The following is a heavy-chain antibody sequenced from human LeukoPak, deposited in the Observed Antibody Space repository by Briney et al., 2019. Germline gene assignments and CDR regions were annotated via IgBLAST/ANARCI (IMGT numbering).Heavy chain of an antibody. CDR1: GGSFSGYY. Sequence: PSETLSLTCAVYGGSFSGYYWSWIRQPPGKGLEWIGEINHSGSTNYNPSLKSRVTISMDTSKNQFSLRLTSLTAADTAAYYCARGGIAAAGRSPFDWWGQGTLVTVSS. D-gene: IGHD6-13*01. CDR3: ARGGIAAAGRSPFDW. V-gene: IGHV4-34*01. CDR2: INHSGST. J-gene: IGHJ4*02.